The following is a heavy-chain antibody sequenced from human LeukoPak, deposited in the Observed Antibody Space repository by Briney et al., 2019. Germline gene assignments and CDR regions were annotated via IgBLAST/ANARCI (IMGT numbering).Heavy chain of an antibody. D-gene: IGHD2/OR15-2a*01. CDR1: GFTFSSSA. V-gene: IGHV3-23*01. CDR3: AKDSAKKYDDY. CDR2: ISGSDGST. Sequence: GGSLRLSCAASGFTFSSSAMSWVRLAPGKGLEWVSGISGSDGSTYYADSVKGRFTISRDNSKNTLFLQMNSLRAEDTAVYYCAKDSAKKYDDYWGQGTLVTDSS. J-gene: IGHJ4*02.